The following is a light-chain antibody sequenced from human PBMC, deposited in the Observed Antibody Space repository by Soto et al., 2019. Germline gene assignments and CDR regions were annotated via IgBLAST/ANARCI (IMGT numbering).Light chain of an antibody. CDR3: QVYDYSLRGYI. J-gene: IGLJ1*01. CDR2: ANI. CDR1: SSNIGAGSD. V-gene: IGLV1-40*01. Sequence: QSVLTQPPSVSGAPGQRVTISCTGSSSNIGAGSDVHWYQQLPGTVPKLLIFANINRPTGVPHRFSASKSGTSASLAITGLQDNDETEYYFQVYDYSLRGYICGTGTNLTV.